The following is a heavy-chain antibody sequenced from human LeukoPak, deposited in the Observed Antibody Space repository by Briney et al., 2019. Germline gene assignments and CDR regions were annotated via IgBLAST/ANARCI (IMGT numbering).Heavy chain of an antibody. V-gene: IGHV3-30*18. CDR1: RFTFSRYG. CDR3: AKEAPWATAMVILIDY. Sequence: GGSLRLPCAASRFTFSRYGMHWVRQAPGKGLEWVAVISYDGSNKDYADSVKGRFTISRDNSKNTLYLQMNSLRVEDTAVYYCAKEAPWATAMVILIDYWGQGTLVTVSS. CDR2: ISYDGSNK. D-gene: IGHD5-18*01. J-gene: IGHJ4*02.